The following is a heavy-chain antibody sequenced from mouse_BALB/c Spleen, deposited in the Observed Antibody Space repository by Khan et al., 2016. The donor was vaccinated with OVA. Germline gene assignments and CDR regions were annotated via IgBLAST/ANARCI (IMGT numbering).Heavy chain of an antibody. V-gene: IGHV3-2*02. D-gene: IGHD2-2*01. Sequence: EVQLQESGPGLVKPSQSLSLTCTVTGYSITSEYAWNWIRQFPGNKLEWMGYISSTGSTSYNPSLKSRISITRDTSKNQFFLQLKSVTTEDTATYYCARSLYYGYGYALDFWGRGTSVTGAS. CDR3: ARSLYYGYGYALDF. CDR1: GYSITSEYA. CDR2: ISSTGST. J-gene: IGHJ4*01.